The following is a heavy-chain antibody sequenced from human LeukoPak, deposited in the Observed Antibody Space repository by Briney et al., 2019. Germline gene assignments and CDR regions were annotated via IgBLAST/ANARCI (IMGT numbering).Heavy chain of an antibody. CDR2: IWYVGSNK. J-gene: IGHJ6*02. CDR3: ARRELDTRRCYYYGMDV. D-gene: IGHD5-18*01. CDR1: VFTLIIYV. Sequence: GGSLRLSCAASVFTLIIYVMHWVRQAPGKGLEWVAVIWYVGSNKYNAYSVKGGFTIFRDNSNNTLYLQMNSMRAEETAVYYCARRELDTRRCYYYGMDVWGQGTTVTVSS. V-gene: IGHV3-33*08.